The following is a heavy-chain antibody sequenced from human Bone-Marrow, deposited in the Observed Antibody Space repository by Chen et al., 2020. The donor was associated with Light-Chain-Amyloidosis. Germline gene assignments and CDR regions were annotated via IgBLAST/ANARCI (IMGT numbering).Heavy chain of an antibody. Sequence: EVQLVESGGGLVQPGGSLRLSCAASGFTFNSYWMHWVRQAPGKGLVCVSRISTDGSTSYAVSVKGRFTSSRDNAKTTLFLQMNSLTAEVTAVYYCARARTPTMLDNWGQGTLVTVSS. CDR2: ISTDGST. CDR1: GFTFNSYW. D-gene: IGHD1-1*01. CDR3: ARARTPTMLDN. J-gene: IGHJ4*02. V-gene: IGHV3-74*01.